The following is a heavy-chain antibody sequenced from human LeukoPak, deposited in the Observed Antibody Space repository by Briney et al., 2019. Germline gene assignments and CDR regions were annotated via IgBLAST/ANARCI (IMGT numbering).Heavy chain of an antibody. J-gene: IGHJ3*02. V-gene: IGHV4-39*01. CDR3: RLWSAGYAFDI. Sequence: SETLSLTCTVSGGSIRSISYYWGWIRQPPGKGLEWIGSIYYSGSTYYNPSLKSRVTISVDTSKNQFPLKLSSLTAADPAVYYCRLWSAGYAFDIWGQGKMVTVSS. CDR2: IYYSGST. CDR1: GGSIRSISYY. D-gene: IGHD5-18*01.